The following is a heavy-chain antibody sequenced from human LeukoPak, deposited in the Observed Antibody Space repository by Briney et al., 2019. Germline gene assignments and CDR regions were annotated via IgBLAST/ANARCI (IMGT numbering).Heavy chain of an antibody. CDR3: ARLSITMIDRVAFDI. Sequence: SSETLSLTCTVSGGSISSSSYYWGWIRQPPGKGLEWIGSIYSSGSTYYNPSLKSRVTISVDTSKNQFSLKLSSVTAADTAVYYCARLSITMIDRVAFDIWGQGTMVTVSS. J-gene: IGHJ3*02. V-gene: IGHV4-39*01. CDR2: IYSSGST. CDR1: GGSISSSSYY. D-gene: IGHD3-22*01.